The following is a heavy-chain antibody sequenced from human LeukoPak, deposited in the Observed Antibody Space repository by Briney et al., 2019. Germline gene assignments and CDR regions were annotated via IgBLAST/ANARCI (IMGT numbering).Heavy chain of an antibody. CDR1: GGSISSGSYY. D-gene: IGHD3-3*01. J-gene: IGHJ4*02. Sequence: PSETLSLTCTVSGGSISSGSYYWSWIRQPAGKGLEWIGRIYTSGSTNYNPSLKSRVTISVDTSKNQVSLKLRSVTTADTAVYFCARDKRFRFFDYWGQGTLVTVSS. V-gene: IGHV4-61*02. CDR3: ARDKRFRFFDY. CDR2: IYTSGST.